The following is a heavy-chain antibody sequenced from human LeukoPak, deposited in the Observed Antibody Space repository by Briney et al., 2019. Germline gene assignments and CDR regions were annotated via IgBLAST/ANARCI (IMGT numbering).Heavy chain of an antibody. V-gene: IGHV3-21*01. Sequence: GGCLRLSCAASGFTFTSHNMNWIRQAPGKGLEWVSSISSSSTYINYADSVKGRFTISRDNAKNSLYLQMNSLRAEDTAVYYCARVELEAVSYGAADFWGQGTLVTVSS. J-gene: IGHJ4*02. CDR2: ISSSSTYI. D-gene: IGHD1-26*01. CDR3: ARVELEAVSYGAADF. CDR1: GFTFTSHN.